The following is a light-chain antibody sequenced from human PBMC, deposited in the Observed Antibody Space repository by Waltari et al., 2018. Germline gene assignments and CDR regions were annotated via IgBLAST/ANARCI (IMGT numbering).Light chain of an antibody. V-gene: IGKV2-30*01. CDR2: KVS. CDR1: QRLVYIDGNIY. J-gene: IGKJ2*03. CDR3: MQGTNWPQS. Sequence: DVVMTQSPLSLPVTLGPPASISCRSSQRLVYIDGNIYLNWFQQRPGQSPRRLIYKVSRRDSGVPDRFSGSGSGTDFTLRISRVEAEDVGLYFCMQGTNWPQSFGQGTKLEIK.